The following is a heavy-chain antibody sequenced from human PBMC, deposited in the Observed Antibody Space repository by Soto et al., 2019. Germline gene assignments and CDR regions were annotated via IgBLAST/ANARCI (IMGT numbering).Heavy chain of an antibody. CDR2: ISSNGGST. CDR1: GFTFSSYA. CDR3: VKDAWYSSGWYGAFDI. V-gene: IGHV3-64D*09. D-gene: IGHD6-19*01. J-gene: IGHJ3*02. Sequence: GGSLRLSCSASGFTFSSYAMHWVRQAPGKGLEYVSAISSNGGSTYYADSVKSRFTISRDNSKNTLYLQMSSLRAEDTAVYYCVKDAWYSSGWYGAFDIWGQGTMVTVSS.